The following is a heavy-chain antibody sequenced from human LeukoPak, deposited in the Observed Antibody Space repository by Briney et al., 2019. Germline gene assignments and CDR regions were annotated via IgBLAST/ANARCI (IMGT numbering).Heavy chain of an antibody. J-gene: IGHJ5*02. Sequence: ASVKVSCKASGYTFTGYYMHWVRQAPGQGLEWMGRINPNSGGTNYAQKFQGRVTMTRDTSISTAYMELGRLRSDDTAVYYCARDPYSSGWHNWFDPWGQGTLVTVSS. CDR2: INPNSGGT. V-gene: IGHV1-2*06. CDR1: GYTFTGYY. D-gene: IGHD6-19*01. CDR3: ARDPYSSGWHNWFDP.